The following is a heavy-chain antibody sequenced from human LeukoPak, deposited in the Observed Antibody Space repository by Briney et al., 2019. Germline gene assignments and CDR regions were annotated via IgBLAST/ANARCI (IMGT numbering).Heavy chain of an antibody. CDR2: ISGSGSST. D-gene: IGHD3-3*01. CDR3: AKFQADFWSAYSYYFDY. J-gene: IGHJ4*02. CDR1: GFPFRSYA. V-gene: IGHV3-23*01. Sequence: PGGSLRLSCAASGFPFRSYAMSWVRQAPGKGLEWVSGISGSGSSTYYADSVKGRFTISRDNSKNTLYLQMNSLRAEDTAVYYCAKFQADFWSAYSYYFDYWGQGTLVTVSS.